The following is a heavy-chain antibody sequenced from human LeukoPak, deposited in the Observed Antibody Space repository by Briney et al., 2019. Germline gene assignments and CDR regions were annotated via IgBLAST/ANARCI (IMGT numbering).Heavy chain of an antibody. CDR1: GFTFSSYA. D-gene: IGHD3-16*01. CDR3: AKGGGQTFDY. V-gene: IGHV3-23*01. J-gene: IGHJ4*02. Sequence: PGGSLRLSCAASGFTFSSYAMSWVRQAPGKGLEWVSSISDSGGTTFYADFVKGRFTISRDNSKNTLYLQMNSLRAEETAVYYCAKGGGQTFDYWGQGTLVTVSS. CDR2: ISDSGGTT.